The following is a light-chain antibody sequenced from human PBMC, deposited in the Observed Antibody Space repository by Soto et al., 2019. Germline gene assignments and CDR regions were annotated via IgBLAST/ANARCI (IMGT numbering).Light chain of an antibody. CDR2: GNS. CDR1: SSNIGAGYD. V-gene: IGLV1-40*01. J-gene: IGLJ2*01. CDR3: QSYDSSRSGYVV. Sequence: QSVLTQPPSVSGAPGQRVTISCTGSSSNIGAGYDVHWYQQLPGPAPKLLIYGNSNRPSGVPDRFSGSKSGTSASLAITGLQAEDEADYYCQSYDSSRSGYVVFGGGTKVTVL.